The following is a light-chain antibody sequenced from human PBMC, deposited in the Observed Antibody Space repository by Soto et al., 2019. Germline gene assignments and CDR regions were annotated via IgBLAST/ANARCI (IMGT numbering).Light chain of an antibody. V-gene: IGKV1-5*01. CDR3: QHYNSYSEA. CDR2: AAT. J-gene: IGKJ1*01. CDR1: QTMSSY. Sequence: DIQMTQSPSSLSASVGDRVTITCRASQTMSSYLNWYQQKPGKAPKLLIYAATNLQSGVPSRFSGSGSGTEFTLTISSLQPDDFATYYCQHYNSYSEAFGQGTKVDIK.